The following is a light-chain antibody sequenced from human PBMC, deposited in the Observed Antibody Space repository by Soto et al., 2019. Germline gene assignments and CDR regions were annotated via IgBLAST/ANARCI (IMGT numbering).Light chain of an antibody. V-gene: IGKV3-20*01. CDR1: QSVSSSY. CDR2: GAS. J-gene: IGKJ1*01. Sequence: EIVLTQSPGTLSLSPGERAILSCRASQSVSSSYLAWYRQKPGQAPSLLIYGASSRATGIPARFSGSVSGTEFTLTISSLQPDDFATYYCQQHNGYSERMFGQGTKVDIK. CDR3: QQHNGYSERM.